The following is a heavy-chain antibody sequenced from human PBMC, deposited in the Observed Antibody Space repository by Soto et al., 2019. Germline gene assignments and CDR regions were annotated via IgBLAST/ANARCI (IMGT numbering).Heavy chain of an antibody. Sequence: EVPLVESGGGLVQPGGSLRLSCAASGFTFSSYSLNWVRQAPGKGLEWVSYITSSGTTVYYADSVRGRFTISRDNAKNSLYLQMNSLRDNDPAVYYCARGSSNWAYYFDFWGQGTLVTVSS. CDR1: GFTFSSYS. D-gene: IGHD6-13*01. CDR3: ARGSSNWAYYFDF. CDR2: ITSSGTTV. V-gene: IGHV3-48*02. J-gene: IGHJ4*02.